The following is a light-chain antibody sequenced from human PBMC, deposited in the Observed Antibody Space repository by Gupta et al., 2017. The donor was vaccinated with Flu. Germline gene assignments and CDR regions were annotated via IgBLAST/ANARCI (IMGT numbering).Light chain of an antibody. CDR1: QSVSSN. J-gene: IGKJ1*01. Sequence: DTLSVSLGERATLSCRASQSVSSNLAWYQQKPGQAPRLLIYGASTRATGIPARFSGSGSGTEFTLTISSLQSEDFAVYYCQQYNKWPPRTFGQGTKVEIK. CDR2: GAS. CDR3: QQYNKWPPRT. V-gene: IGKV3-15*01.